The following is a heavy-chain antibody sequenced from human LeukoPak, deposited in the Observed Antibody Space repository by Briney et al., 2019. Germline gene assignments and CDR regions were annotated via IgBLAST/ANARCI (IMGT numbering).Heavy chain of an antibody. Sequence: PGGSLRLSCAASGFTFSSYAMSWVRQAPGKGLEWVSAISGSGGRTYYADSVKGRFTIARDNSKNTLYLQMNSLRAEDTAVYYCAPSSSWYSPLDYWGQGTLVTVSS. CDR2: ISGSGGRT. J-gene: IGHJ4*02. CDR3: APSSSWYSPLDY. CDR1: GFTFSSYA. V-gene: IGHV3-23*01. D-gene: IGHD6-13*01.